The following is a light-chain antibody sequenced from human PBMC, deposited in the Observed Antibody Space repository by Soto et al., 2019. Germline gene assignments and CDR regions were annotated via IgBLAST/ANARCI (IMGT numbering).Light chain of an antibody. Sequence: DIVMTQSPDSLAVSLGERATINCKSSQSVLYSSNNKNYLAWYQQKPGQPPKLLIYWASTRESGVPDRFSGSGSGTDFTLTISSLQAEDVAVYSCQQYYGTPPYTFGQGTKLEIK. CDR1: QSVLYSSNNKNY. V-gene: IGKV4-1*01. CDR2: WAS. CDR3: QQYYGTPPYT. J-gene: IGKJ2*01.